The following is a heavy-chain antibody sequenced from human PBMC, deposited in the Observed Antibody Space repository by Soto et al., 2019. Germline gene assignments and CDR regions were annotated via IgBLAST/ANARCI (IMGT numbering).Heavy chain of an antibody. CDR1: SGSISSSNW. D-gene: IGHD4-17*01. J-gene: IGHJ5*02. V-gene: IGHV4-4*02. CDR2: IYHSGST. Sequence: SETLSLTCAVSSGSISSSNWWSWVRQPPGKGLEWIGEIYHSGSTNYNPSLKSRVTISVDKSKNQFSLKLSSVTAADTAVYYCARCSYGDYWDGWFDPWGQGTLVTVSS. CDR3: ARCSYGDYWDGWFDP.